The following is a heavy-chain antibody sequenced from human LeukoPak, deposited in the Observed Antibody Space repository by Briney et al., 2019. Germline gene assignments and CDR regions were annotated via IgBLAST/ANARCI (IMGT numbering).Heavy chain of an antibody. CDR3: TRQGYDPSTIQNYYYYYMDV. V-gene: IGHV3-73*01. J-gene: IGHJ6*03. Sequence: PGGSLRLSCVASGFTFSSYSMNWVRQASGKGLEWVGRIRSKANSYATAYAASVKGRFTISRDDSKNTAYLQMNSLKTEDTAVYYCTRQGYDPSTIQNYYYYYMDVWGKGTTVTISS. CDR1: GFTFSSYS. D-gene: IGHD5-12*01. CDR2: IRSKANSYAT.